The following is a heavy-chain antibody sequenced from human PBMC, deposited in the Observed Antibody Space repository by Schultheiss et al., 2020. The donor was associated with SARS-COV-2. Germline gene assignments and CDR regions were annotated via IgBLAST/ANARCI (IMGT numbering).Heavy chain of an antibody. CDR1: GGTFTTYS. Sequence: ASVKVSCKASGGTFTTYSINWVRQAPGQGLEWMGWINPNSGGTNYAQKLQGRVTMTTDTSTSTAYMELRSLRSDDTAVYYCARGASIFGARGVWGQGTTVTVSS. V-gene: IGHV1-18*01. CDR2: INPNSGGT. J-gene: IGHJ6*02. CDR3: ARGASIFGARGV. D-gene: IGHD3-3*01.